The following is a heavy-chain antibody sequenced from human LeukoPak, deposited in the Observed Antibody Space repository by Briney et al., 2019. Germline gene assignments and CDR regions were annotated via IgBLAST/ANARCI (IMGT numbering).Heavy chain of an antibody. CDR2: INHSGST. D-gene: IGHD2-2*01. CDR3: ARGLGDCSSTSCVLGTYNCIDP. J-gene: IGHJ5*02. V-gene: IGHV4-34*01. Sequence: SETLSLTCAVYGGSFSGYYWSWIRQPPGKGLEWIGEINHSGSTNYNPSLKSRVTISVDTSKNQFSLKLSSVTAADTAVYYCARGLGDCSSTSCVLGTYNCIDPWGQGTLVTVSS. CDR1: GGSFSGYY.